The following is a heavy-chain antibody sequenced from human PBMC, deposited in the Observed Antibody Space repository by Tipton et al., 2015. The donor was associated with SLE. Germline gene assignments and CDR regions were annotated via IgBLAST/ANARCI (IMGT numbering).Heavy chain of an antibody. CDR2: IYYSGST. CDR1: GGSISSSY. CDR3: ARGLEWLPRGAFDI. J-gene: IGHJ3*02. Sequence: TLSLTCTVSGGSISSSYWSWIRQPPGKGLEWIGYIYYSGSTNYNPPLNSRVTISVDTAKNQFSLKLSYVTAADTSVYYCARGLEWLPRGAFDIWGKGTMVTVSS. D-gene: IGHD3-3*01. V-gene: IGHV4-59*07.